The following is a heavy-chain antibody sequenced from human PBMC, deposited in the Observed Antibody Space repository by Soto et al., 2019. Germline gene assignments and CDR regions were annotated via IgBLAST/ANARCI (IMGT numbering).Heavy chain of an antibody. CDR3: ARVSGDYPNWFDP. V-gene: IGHV4-30-4*01. D-gene: IGHD4-17*01. Sequence: PSETLSLTCTVSGGSISSGDYYWSWIRQPPGKGLEWIGYIYYSGSTYYNPSLKSRVTISVDTSKNQFSLKLSSVTAADPAVYYCARVSGDYPNWFDPWGQGTLVTVSS. J-gene: IGHJ5*02. CDR2: IYYSGST. CDR1: GGSISSGDYY.